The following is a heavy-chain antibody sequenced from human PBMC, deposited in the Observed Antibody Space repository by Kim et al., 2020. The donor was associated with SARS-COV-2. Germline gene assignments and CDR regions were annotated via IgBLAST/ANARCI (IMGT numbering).Heavy chain of an antibody. V-gene: IGHV3-9*01. D-gene: IGHD3-10*01. J-gene: IGHJ6*02. Sequence: GGSLRLSCALTGFIFDSHAIHWVRQASGKGLEWVAGFMCDGSRIGYADSVKGRFTISRDHATNSLYSQMNSQSIEDTASYVCTRDVNPGGADVWCEGT. CDR2: FMCDGSRI. CDR3: TRDVNPGGADV. CDR1: GFIFDSHA.